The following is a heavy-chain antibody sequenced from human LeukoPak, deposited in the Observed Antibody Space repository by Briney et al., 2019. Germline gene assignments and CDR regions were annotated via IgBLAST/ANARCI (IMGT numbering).Heavy chain of an antibody. CDR2: ITTSSTYI. D-gene: IGHD3-10*01. Sequence: GGSLRLSCAASGFTFSSYTMNWVRQAPGKGLEWVSSITTSSTYIYYADSVRGRFTISRDNAKNSLYLRMSSLRVEDTAVYYCARGEGYYASGSYYIDHWGQGPLVTVSS. J-gene: IGHJ4*02. V-gene: IGHV3-21*01. CDR1: GFTFSSYT. CDR3: ARGEGYYASGSYYIDH.